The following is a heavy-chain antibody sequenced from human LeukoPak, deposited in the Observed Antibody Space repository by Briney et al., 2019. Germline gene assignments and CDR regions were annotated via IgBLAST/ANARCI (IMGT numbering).Heavy chain of an antibody. CDR3: AKGELWDSSGYDAFDI. V-gene: IGHV3-23*01. CDR2: ISGSGGNT. CDR1: GFTFSSYG. D-gene: IGHD3-22*01. Sequence: GGSLGLSCAASGFTFSSYGMHWVRQAPGKGLELVSAISGSGGNTYYADSVKGRFTISRDSSKNTLYLQMNSLRAEDTAVYYCAKGELWDSSGYDAFDIWGQGTMVTVSS. J-gene: IGHJ3*02.